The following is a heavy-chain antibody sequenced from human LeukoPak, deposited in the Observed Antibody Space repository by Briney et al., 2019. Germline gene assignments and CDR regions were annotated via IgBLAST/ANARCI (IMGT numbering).Heavy chain of an antibody. V-gene: IGHV3-30*18. CDR2: ISYDGSNK. D-gene: IGHD6-13*01. CDR1: GFTFSSYG. CDR3: AKDRIAAAGTFEF. Sequence: QTGGSLRLSCAASGFTFSSYGMYWVRQAPGKGLEWVAVISYDGSNKYYANSVKVRFTISRDNSKNTLYLQINSLRAEDTAVYYCAKDRIAAAGTFEFWGQGTLVTVSS. J-gene: IGHJ4*02.